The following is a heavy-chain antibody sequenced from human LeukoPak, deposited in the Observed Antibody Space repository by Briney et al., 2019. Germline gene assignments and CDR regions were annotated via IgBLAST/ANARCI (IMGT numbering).Heavy chain of an antibody. CDR3: ARYSEVYYYVDV. J-gene: IGHJ6*03. D-gene: IGHD2-21*01. V-gene: IGHV3-21*01. CDR2: IRSYSSYI. Sequence: SGGSLRLSCAASGFTVSSNYMSWVRQAPGKGLEWVATIRSYSSYIHYADSVKGRFIISRDDAKKSMYLQMNSLRVEDTAVYFCARYSEVYYYVDVWGTGTTVTVSS. CDR1: GFTVSSNY.